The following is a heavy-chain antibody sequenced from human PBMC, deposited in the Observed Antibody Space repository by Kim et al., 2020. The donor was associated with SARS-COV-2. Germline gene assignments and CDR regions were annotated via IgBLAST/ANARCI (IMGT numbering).Heavy chain of an antibody. CDR2: ISGSGGST. CDR3: AKDYYDSSGDYYDPDY. CDR1: GFTFSSYA. J-gene: IGHJ4*01. V-gene: IGHV3-23*01. Sequence: GGSLRLSCAASGFTFSSYAMSWVRQAPGKGLEWVSAISGSGGSTYYADSVKGRFTISRDNSKNTLYLQMNSLRAEDTAVYYCAKDYYDSSGDYYDPDYWGDGTLFTASS. D-gene: IGHD3-22*01.